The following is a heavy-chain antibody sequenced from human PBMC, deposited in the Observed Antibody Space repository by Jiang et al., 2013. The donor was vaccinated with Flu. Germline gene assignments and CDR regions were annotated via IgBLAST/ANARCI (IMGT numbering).Heavy chain of an antibody. J-gene: IGHJ6*02. D-gene: IGHD2-21*01. CDR2: IPYGGTHN. Sequence: VQLLESGGGVVQPGRSLRLSCVASGFTLRGYTMHWVRQPPGKGLEWVAAIPYGGTHNYYADSVKGRFTISRDNSRNTVYLQMNDLRSDDTSVYFCARVKALRAYEMDVWGRGTTVTVSS. V-gene: IGHV3-30*04. CDR1: GFTLRGYT. CDR3: ARVKALRAYEMDV.